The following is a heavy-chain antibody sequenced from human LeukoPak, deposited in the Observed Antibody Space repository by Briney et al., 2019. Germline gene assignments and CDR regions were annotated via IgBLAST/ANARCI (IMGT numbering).Heavy chain of an antibody. CDR2: INHSGST. J-gene: IGHJ4*02. D-gene: IGHD3-10*01. CDR1: GGSFSGYY. Sequence: SETLSLTCAVYGGSFSGYYWSWIRQPPGKGLEWIGEINHSGSTNYNPSLKSRVTISVDTSKNQFSLKLSSVTAADTAVYYCARRITMVRRTLDYWGQGTLVTVSS. CDR3: ARRITMVRRTLDY. V-gene: IGHV4-34*01.